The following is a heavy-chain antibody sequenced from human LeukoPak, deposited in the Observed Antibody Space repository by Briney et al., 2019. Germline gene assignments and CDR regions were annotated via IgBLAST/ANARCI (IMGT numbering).Heavy chain of an antibody. V-gene: IGHV1-2*02. Sequence: ASVKVSCKASGHTFTGYYMHWVRQAPGQGLEWMGWINPNSGGTNYAQKFQGRVTMTRDTSISTAYMELSRLRSDDTAVYYCARGSSSWPKYYFDYWGQGTLVTVSS. CDR1: GHTFTGYY. D-gene: IGHD6-13*01. CDR3: ARGSSSWPKYYFDY. J-gene: IGHJ4*02. CDR2: INPNSGGT.